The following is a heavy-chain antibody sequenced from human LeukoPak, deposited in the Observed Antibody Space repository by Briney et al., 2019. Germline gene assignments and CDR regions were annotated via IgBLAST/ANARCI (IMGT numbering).Heavy chain of an antibody. CDR1: GFTFSSYA. D-gene: IGHD1-26*01. J-gene: IGHJ4*02. V-gene: IGHV3-23*01. CDR2: ISGSGGST. Sequence: GGSLRLSCAASGFTFSSYAMSWVRQAPGKGLEWVSAISGSGGSTYYADSVKGRFTISRDNSKNTLYLHMNSLRAEDTAVYYCAKSPALESELPYWGQGTLVTVPS. CDR3: AKSPALESELPY.